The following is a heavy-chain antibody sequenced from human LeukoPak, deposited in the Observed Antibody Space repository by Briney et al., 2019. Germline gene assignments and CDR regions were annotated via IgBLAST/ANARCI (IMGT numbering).Heavy chain of an antibody. CDR2: IIPIFGTA. D-gene: IGHD2-2*01. Sequence: SVKVSCKASGGTFSSYAISWVRQAPGQGLEWMGGIIPIFGTANYAQKFQGRVTTTTDESTSTAYMELSSLRSEDTAVYYCARVVPAANYYYYYMDVWGKGTTVTVSS. V-gene: IGHV1-69*05. J-gene: IGHJ6*03. CDR3: ARVVPAANYYYYYMDV. CDR1: GGTFSSYA.